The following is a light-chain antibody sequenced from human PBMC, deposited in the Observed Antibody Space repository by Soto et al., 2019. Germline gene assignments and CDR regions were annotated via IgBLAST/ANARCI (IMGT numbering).Light chain of an antibody. J-gene: IGKJ4*01. Sequence: DIVMTQSPDSLAVSLGERATINCKSSQSVLYSSNNKNYLAWYQQKPGQPPKLLIYWASTRESGVPDRFSGSGSGTDFTLTISSLQGEDVAVYYCQHYYSVPVTFGGGTKVEIK. CDR2: WAS. V-gene: IGKV4-1*01. CDR1: QSVLYSSNNKNY. CDR3: QHYYSVPVT.